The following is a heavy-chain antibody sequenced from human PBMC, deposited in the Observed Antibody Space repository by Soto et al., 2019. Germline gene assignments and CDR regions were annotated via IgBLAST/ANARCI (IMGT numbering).Heavy chain of an antibody. CDR2: IYYSGST. CDR1: GGSISSGDYY. CDR3: ARDAYDILTGSGGYYYGMDV. J-gene: IGHJ6*02. D-gene: IGHD3-9*01. Sequence: QVQLQESGPGLVKPSQTLSLTCTVSGGSISSGDYYWSWIRQPPGKGLEWIGYIYYSGSTYYNPSLKSRVTISVDTSKNQFSLKLSSVTAADTAVYYCARDAYDILTGSGGYYYGMDVWGQGTTVTVSS. V-gene: IGHV4-30-4*01.